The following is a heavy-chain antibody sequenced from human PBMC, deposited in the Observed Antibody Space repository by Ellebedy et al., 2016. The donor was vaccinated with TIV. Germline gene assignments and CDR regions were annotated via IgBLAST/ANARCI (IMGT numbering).Heavy chain of an antibody. Sequence: DSGLSFSGHTMNWVRQAPGKGLEWVASISSTSTYIYYGDSVKGRFTISRDNARKSLYLQMDSLRAEDTAVYYCAREFAQLANFDYWGQGSLVTVSS. CDR1: GLSFSGHT. CDR3: AREFAQLANFDY. D-gene: IGHD6-6*01. J-gene: IGHJ4*02. CDR2: ISSTSTYI. V-gene: IGHV3-21*01.